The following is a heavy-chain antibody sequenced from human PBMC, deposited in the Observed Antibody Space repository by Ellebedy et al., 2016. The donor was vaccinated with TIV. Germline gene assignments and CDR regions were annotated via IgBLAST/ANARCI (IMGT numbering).Heavy chain of an antibody. CDR2: ISRDGDIR. CDR1: GFTFSSYT. V-gene: IGHV3-74*01. D-gene: IGHD3-10*01. CDR3: ASDRGERGLLSFFDL. J-gene: IGHJ4*02. Sequence: GESLKISCVASGFTFSSYTLNWVRQAPGKGLEWVSRISRDGDIRGYAEFAKGRFTVSRDNARNCLSLQMDSLRAEDTAVYYCASDRGERGLLSFFDLWGQGTLVTVST.